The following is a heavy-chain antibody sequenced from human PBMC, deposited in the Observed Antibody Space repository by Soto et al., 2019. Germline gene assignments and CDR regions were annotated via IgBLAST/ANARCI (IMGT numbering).Heavy chain of an antibody. J-gene: IGHJ5*02. CDR3: ARGYYYDNWFDP. V-gene: IGHV4-30-2*01. D-gene: IGHD3-10*01. Sequence: SETLSLTCAVSGGSISSGGYSWSWIRQPPGKGLEWIGYIYHSGSTYYNPSLKSRVTISVDRSKNQFSLKLSSVTAADTAVYYCARGYYYDNWFDPWGQGTLVTVSS. CDR2: IYHSGST. CDR1: GGSISSGGYS.